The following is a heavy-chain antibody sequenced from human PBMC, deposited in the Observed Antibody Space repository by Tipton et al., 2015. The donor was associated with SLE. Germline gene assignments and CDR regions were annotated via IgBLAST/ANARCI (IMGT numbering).Heavy chain of an antibody. CDR1: GGSISSSSYY. D-gene: IGHD2-21*01. CDR3: ARLSQSEHIVVRFDY. J-gene: IGHJ4*02. V-gene: IGHV4-39*07. Sequence: TLSLTCTVSGGSISSSSYYWGWIRQPPGKGLEWIGCIYYSGSTYYNPSLKSRVTISVDTSKNQFSLKLSSVTAADTAVYYCARLSQSEHIVVRFDYWGQGTLVTVSS. CDR2: IYYSGST.